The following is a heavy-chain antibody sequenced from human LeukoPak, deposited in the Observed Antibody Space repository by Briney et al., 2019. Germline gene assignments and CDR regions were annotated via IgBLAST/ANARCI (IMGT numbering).Heavy chain of an antibody. CDR3: AKDRDIVVVPAAYAYFDY. CDR2: ISGSGGST. CDR1: GFTFSSYA. V-gene: IGHV3-23*01. D-gene: IGHD2-2*01. Sequence: PGGSLRLSCAASGFTFSSYAMSWVRRAPGKGLEWVSAISGSGGSTYYADSVKGRFTISRDNSKNTLYLQMNSLRAEDTAVYYCAKDRDIVVVPAAYAYFDYWGQGTLVTVCS. J-gene: IGHJ4*02.